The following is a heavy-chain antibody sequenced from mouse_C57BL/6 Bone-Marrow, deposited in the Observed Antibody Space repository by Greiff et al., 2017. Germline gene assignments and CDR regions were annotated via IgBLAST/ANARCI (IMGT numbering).Heavy chain of an antibody. J-gene: IGHJ2*01. V-gene: IGHV1-19*01. CDR2: INPYNGGT. CDR1: GYTFTDYY. CDR3: ARPTGGY. Sequence: EVQVVESGPVLVKPGASVKMSCKASGYTFTDYYMNWVKQSHGKSLEWIGVINPYNGGTSYNQKFKGKATLTVDKSSSTAYMELNSLTSEDSAVYYCARPTGGYWGQGTTLTVSS.